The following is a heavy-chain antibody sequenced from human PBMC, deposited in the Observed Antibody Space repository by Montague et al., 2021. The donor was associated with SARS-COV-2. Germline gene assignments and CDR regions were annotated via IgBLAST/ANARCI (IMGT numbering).Heavy chain of an antibody. CDR2: IYYSGST. CDR1: GGSISSYY. CDR3: ARFPTSYYYDSKAAPATPDAFDI. J-gene: IGHJ3*02. D-gene: IGHD3-22*01. V-gene: IGHV4-59*08. Sequence: SETLSLTCTVSGGSISSYYWSWTRQPPGKGLEWIGYIYYSGSTNYNPSLKSRVTISVDTSKNQFSLKLSSVTAADTAVYYCARFPTSYYYDSKAAPATPDAFDIWGQGTMVTVSS.